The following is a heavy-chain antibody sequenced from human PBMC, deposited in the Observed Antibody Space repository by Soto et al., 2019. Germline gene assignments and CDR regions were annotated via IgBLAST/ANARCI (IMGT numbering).Heavy chain of an antibody. V-gene: IGHV1-18*01. D-gene: IGHD6-6*01. J-gene: IGHJ6*03. CDR2: ISAYNGDT. CDR3: ARVRQIVGYFYYYMDV. Sequence: ASVKVSCKASGYTFTNYGITRVRQAPGQGLEWMGWISAYNGDTHYTQRLQGRVTMTADTSTSTAYMELRGLRSDDTAVYYCARVRQIVGYFYYYMDVWGKGTTVTVS. CDR1: GYTFTNYG.